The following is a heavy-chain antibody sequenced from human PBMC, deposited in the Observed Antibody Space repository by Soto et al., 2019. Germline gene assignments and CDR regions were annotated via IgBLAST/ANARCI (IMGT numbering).Heavy chain of an antibody. CDR3: ARDPDSRYYYGMDV. D-gene: IGHD2-15*01. Sequence: QVQLVESGGGVVQPGRSLRLSCAASGFTFSSYGMHWVRQAPGKGLEWVAVIWYDGSNKYYADSVKGRFTISRDNSKNTLYLQMNSLRAEDMAVYYCARDPDSRYYYGMDVWGQGTTVTVSS. CDR1: GFTFSSYG. J-gene: IGHJ6*02. V-gene: IGHV3-33*01. CDR2: IWYDGSNK.